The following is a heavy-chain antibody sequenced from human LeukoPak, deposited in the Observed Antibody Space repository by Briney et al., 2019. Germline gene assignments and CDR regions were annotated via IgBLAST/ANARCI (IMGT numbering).Heavy chain of an antibody. CDR3: ATLAGYFDY. J-gene: IGHJ4*02. D-gene: IGHD6-19*01. CDR1: GFTFSIYA. V-gene: IGHV3-30-3*01. CDR2: ISYDGSNK. Sequence: GGSLRLSCAASGFTFSIYAMHWVRQAPGKGLEWVAVISYDGSNKYYADSVKGRFTISRDNSKNTLYLQMNSLRAEDTAVYYCATLAGYFDYWGQGTLVTVSS.